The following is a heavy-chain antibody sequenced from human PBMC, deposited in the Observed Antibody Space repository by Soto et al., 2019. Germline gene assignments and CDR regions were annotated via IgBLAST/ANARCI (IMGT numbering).Heavy chain of an antibody. D-gene: IGHD3-10*01. J-gene: IGHJ6*03. CDR3: ARRTYYYGSGSYYYYYMDV. V-gene: IGHV4-59*08. CDR2: IYYSGST. CDR1: GGSISSYY. Sequence: SETLSLTCTVSGGSISSYYWSWIRQPPGKGLEWIGYIYYSGSTNYNPSLKSRVTISVDTSKNQFSLKLSSVTAADTAVYYCARRTYYYGSGSYYYYYMDVWGKGTTVTVSS.